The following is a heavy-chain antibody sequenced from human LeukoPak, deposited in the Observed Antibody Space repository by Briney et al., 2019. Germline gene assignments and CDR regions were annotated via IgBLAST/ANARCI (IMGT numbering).Heavy chain of an antibody. J-gene: IGHJ5*02. CDR2: IIPILGIA. Sequence: SVKVSCKASGGTFSSYTISWVRQAPGQGLEWMGRIIPILGIANYAQKFQGRVTITADKSTSTAYMELSSLRSEDTAVYYCARGSINSGYDWGNWFDPWGQGTLVTVST. CDR1: GGTFSSYT. V-gene: IGHV1-69*02. D-gene: IGHD5-12*01. CDR3: ARGSINSGYDWGNWFDP.